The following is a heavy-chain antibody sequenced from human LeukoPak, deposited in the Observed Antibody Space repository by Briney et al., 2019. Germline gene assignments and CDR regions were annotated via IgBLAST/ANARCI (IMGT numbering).Heavy chain of an antibody. V-gene: IGHV3-15*01. J-gene: IGHJ4*02. Sequence: GGSLRLSCAASGFIFTNAWMSWVRQAPGKGLEWVGRIKSNPDGAATDAAATVKGRFSISRDGSKNTLYLQMNSLKSEDTAMYYCSTWSHDTHYWGQGTLVTVSP. D-gene: IGHD3-3*01. CDR3: STWSHDTHY. CDR1: GFIFTNAW. CDR2: IKSNPDGAAT.